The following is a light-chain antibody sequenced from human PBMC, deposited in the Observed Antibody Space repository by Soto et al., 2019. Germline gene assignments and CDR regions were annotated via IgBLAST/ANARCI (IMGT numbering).Light chain of an antibody. CDR1: SSDVGGYNY. Sequence: SARTQPASVSRSPGQSITISYTGTSSDVGGYNYVSWYQQHPGKAPKLMIYDVSNRPSGVSNRFSGSKSGNTASLTISGLQAEDEADYYCSSYTSSSTPYVFGTGTKVTVL. CDR3: SSYTSSSTPYV. V-gene: IGLV2-14*01. CDR2: DVS. J-gene: IGLJ1*01.